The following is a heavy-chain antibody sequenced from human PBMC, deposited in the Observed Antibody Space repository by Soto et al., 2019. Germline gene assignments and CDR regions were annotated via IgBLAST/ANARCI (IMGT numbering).Heavy chain of an antibody. V-gene: IGHV2-5*02. D-gene: IGHD6-19*01. CDR2: IYWDDDK. CDR3: AHIVVAGLGYYFDY. J-gene: IGHJ4*02. CDR1: GFSLSSTRMA. Sequence: QITLKESGPTLVKPTQTLTLTCTFSGFSLSSTRMAVGWIRQPPGKALEWLALIYWDDDKRYSPFLKSRLTTHKHTSKNHVVLTMSNMAPVDTARYYCAHIVVAGLGYYFDYWGQGTLVTVSS.